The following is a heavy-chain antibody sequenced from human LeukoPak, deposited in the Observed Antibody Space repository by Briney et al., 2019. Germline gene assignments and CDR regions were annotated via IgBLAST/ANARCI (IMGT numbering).Heavy chain of an antibody. CDR1: VYTVTGYY. V-gene: IGHV1-2*02. CDR3: ARASYDSSDYEYFQH. Sequence: GASVKVSRKASVYTVTGYYIHWVRQAPGQRLEWMGWIKQNSGGTNYAQKFPGRVTMTRETSISTAYMELSRLRSDDTAVYYCARASYDSSDYEYFQHWGQGTLVTVSS. CDR2: IKQNSGGT. D-gene: IGHD3-22*01. J-gene: IGHJ1*01.